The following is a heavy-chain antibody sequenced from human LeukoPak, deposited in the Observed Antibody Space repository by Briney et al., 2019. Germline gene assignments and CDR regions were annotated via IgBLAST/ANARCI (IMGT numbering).Heavy chain of an antibody. V-gene: IGHV3-11*06. D-gene: IGHD3-10*01. CDR2: ISSSSCT. J-gene: IGHJ5*02. CDR3: ARAYQDYLVRGVIFWFDP. CDR1: GCTFSDYY. Sequence: GGSLRLSCAASGCTFSDYYMSWIRQAPGKGLEWVSYISSSSCTNYADSVKGRFTISRDNAKNSLYLQINSLRAEDTAVYYCARAYQDYLVRGVIFWFDPWGQRTLVTVSS.